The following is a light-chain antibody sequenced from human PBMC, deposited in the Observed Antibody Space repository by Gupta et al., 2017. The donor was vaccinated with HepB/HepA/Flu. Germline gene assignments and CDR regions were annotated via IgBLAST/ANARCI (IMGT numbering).Light chain of an antibody. CDR1: QSISSY. CDR3: QQSYSTPYT. CDR2: AAS. J-gene: IGKJ2*01. Sequence: DIQMTQSPSSLSASVGDRVTITCRASQSISSYLNWYQQKPGKAPKLLIYAASSLQSGVPSRFSGTGSETXFTLTIXSLQPEDFATYYCQQSYSTPYTFGXGTTLEIK. V-gene: IGKV1-39*01.